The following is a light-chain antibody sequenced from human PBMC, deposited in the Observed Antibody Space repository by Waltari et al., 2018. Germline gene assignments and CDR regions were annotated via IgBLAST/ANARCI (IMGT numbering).Light chain of an antibody. V-gene: IGKV4-1*01. CDR3: QQYYSTPPT. CDR2: WAS. J-gene: IGKJ1*01. CDR1: QSVLVSSDSKNF. Sequence: SSQSVLVSSDSKNFLAWYQQKPGQSSKLLIHWASTRESGVPDRFSGSGSGTDFTLTINTLQGEDVAVYYCQQYYSTPPTFGQGTKVEIK.